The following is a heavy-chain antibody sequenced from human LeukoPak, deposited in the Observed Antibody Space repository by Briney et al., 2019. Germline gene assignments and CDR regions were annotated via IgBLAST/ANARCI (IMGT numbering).Heavy chain of an antibody. Sequence: GGSLRLSCAASGFTFRSYAMSWVRQAPGKGLEWVSVVSATGATTDFADSVKGRFTISRDNSKSTVYLLMNSLTAEDTAVYYCAKGLLGATFRSYFDNWGQGTLVTVSS. CDR2: VSATGATT. D-gene: IGHD1-26*01. J-gene: IGHJ4*02. CDR1: GFTFRSYA. CDR3: AKGLLGATFRSYFDN. V-gene: IGHV3-23*01.